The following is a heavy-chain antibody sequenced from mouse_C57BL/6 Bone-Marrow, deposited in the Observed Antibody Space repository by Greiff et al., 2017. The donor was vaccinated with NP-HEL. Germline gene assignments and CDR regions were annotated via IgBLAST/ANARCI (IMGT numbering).Heavy chain of an antibody. CDR1: GYTFTSYW. V-gene: IGHV1-59*01. CDR3: ARGGATVCAY. Sequence: QVQLQQSGAELVRPGTSVKLSCKASGYTFTSYWMHWVKQRPGQGLEWIGVIDPSDSYTNYNQKFKGQATLTVDTSSSTAYMQLSSLASEDSAVYYCARGGATVCAYWGQGTLVTVSA. CDR2: IDPSDSYT. J-gene: IGHJ3*01. D-gene: IGHD3-1*01.